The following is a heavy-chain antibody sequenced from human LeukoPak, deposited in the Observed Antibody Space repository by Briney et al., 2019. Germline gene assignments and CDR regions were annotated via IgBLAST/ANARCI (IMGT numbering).Heavy chain of an antibody. CDR1: GYTFTSYG. CDR3: ARTPYWYGDYYYYMDV. Sequence: ASVKVSCKASGYTFTSYGISWVRQAPGQGLEWMGWISAYNGNTNYAQKLQGRVTMTTDTSTSTAYMELRSLRSDGTAVYYCARTPYWYGDYYYYMDVWGKGTTVTISS. V-gene: IGHV1-18*01. D-gene: IGHD2-8*02. J-gene: IGHJ6*03. CDR2: ISAYNGNT.